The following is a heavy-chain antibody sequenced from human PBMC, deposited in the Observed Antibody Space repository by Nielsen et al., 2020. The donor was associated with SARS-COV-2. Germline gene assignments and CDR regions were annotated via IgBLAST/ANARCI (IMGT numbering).Heavy chain of an antibody. CDR3: ARDLSTVVTPDTFDI. Sequence: SLKISCAASGFTFDDYAMHWVRQAPGKGLEWVSGISWNSGSIGYADSVKGRFTISRDNAKNSLYLQMNSLRAEDTALYYCARDLSTVVTPDTFDIWGQGTMVTVSS. CDR2: ISWNSGSI. J-gene: IGHJ3*02. V-gene: IGHV3-9*01. D-gene: IGHD4-23*01. CDR1: GFTFDDYA.